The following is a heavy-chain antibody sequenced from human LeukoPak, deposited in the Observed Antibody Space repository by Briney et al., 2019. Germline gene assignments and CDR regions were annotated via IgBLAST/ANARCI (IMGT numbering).Heavy chain of an antibody. CDR1: GFTFSSYG. D-gene: IGHD4-17*01. V-gene: IGHV3-30*03. Sequence: PGGSLRLSCAASGFTFSSYGMHWVRQAPGKGLEWVAVISYDGSNEYYADSVKGRFTISRDNSKNTLYLQMNSLRAEDTAVYYCARDYGVYDWGQGTLVTVSS. CDR3: ARDYGVYD. CDR2: ISYDGSNE. J-gene: IGHJ4*02.